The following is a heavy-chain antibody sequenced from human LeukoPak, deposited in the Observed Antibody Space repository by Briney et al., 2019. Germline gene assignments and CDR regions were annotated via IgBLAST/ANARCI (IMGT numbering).Heavy chain of an antibody. CDR3: TRGLIPSRGMDV. CDR2: VRSKADNYAT. Sequence: PGGSLRLSCAASGFTSSGSAMHWVRQASGKGLEWVARVRSKADNYATTHAASLKDRFIISRDDSANTAYLQMNSLKIEDTAVYYCTRGLIPSRGMDVWGHGTTVTVSS. D-gene: IGHD2-21*01. CDR1: GFTSSGSA. J-gene: IGHJ6*02. V-gene: IGHV3-73*01.